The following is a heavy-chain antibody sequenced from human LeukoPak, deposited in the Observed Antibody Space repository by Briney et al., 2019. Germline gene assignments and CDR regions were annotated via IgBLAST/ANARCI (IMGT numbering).Heavy chain of an antibody. D-gene: IGHD3-10*01. CDR1: GGSISGSSYY. J-gene: IGHJ5*02. Sequence: SETLSLTCTVSGGSISGSSYYWGWIRQPPGKGLEWIGSIYYSGTTYYNPSLNSRVTISVDTSENQFSLKLSSVTAADTAVYYCAVGSVWFGEFNNWFDPWGQGTLVTVSS. V-gene: IGHV4-39*01. CDR2: IYYSGTT. CDR3: AVGSVWFGEFNNWFDP.